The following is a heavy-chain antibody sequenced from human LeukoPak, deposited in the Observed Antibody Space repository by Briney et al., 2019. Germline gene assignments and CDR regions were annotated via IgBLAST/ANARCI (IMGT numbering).Heavy chain of an antibody. CDR1: GFTFSSYS. D-gene: IGHD6-19*01. V-gene: IGHV3-21*01. J-gene: IGHJ5*02. Sequence: GGSLRFSCAASGFTFSSYSMNWVRQAPGKGLEWVSSISSSSYIYYADSVKGRFTISRDNAKNSPYLQMNSLRAEDTAVYYCARVSSGWSSNWFDPWGQGTLVTVSS. CDR2: ISSSSYI. CDR3: ARVSSGWSSNWFDP.